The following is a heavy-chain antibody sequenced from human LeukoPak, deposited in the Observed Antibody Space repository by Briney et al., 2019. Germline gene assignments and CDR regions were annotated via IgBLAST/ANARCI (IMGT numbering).Heavy chain of an antibody. J-gene: IGHJ4*02. CDR2: IYYSGST. D-gene: IGHD4-23*01. CDR1: GASISSYY. V-gene: IGHV4-59*08. Sequence: SEPLSLTCTVSGASISSYYWSWIRQPPGKGLEWIAYIYYSGSTNYNPSLKSRVTISVDTSKNQFSLNLSPVTAADTAVYYCARRRYYGGGYYFDYWGQGTLVTVSS. CDR3: ARRRYYGGGYYFDY.